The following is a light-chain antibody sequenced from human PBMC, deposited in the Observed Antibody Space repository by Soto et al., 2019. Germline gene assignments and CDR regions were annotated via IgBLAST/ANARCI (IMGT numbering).Light chain of an antibody. V-gene: IGKV1-39*01. CDR1: QSISGY. CDR2: YAS. CDR3: QQSYITPYT. J-gene: IGKJ2*01. Sequence: DSQMTQSPSSLSASVGDRVTITCRASQSISGYLNWYHQKPGKGPKLLIYYASSLESGVPSRFSGSGSGTDFTLTISSLQPEDFETYYCQQSYITPYTFGQGTKVEIK.